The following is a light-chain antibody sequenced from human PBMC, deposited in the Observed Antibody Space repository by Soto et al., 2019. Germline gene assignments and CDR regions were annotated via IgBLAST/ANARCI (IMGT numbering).Light chain of an antibody. J-gene: IGLJ1*01. Sequence: QSALVQPCSPSGAPGPSVSLSCTDTGTNFCGYNYVSWYQHHPGKAPKLLIYDVTERPSGVPDRFSGSKSGSTASLTISGLQTEDEADYYCCSFAGTYTRYVFGTGTKVTVL. V-gene: IGLV2-11*01. CDR1: GTNFCGYNY. CDR3: CSFAGTYTRYV. CDR2: DVT.